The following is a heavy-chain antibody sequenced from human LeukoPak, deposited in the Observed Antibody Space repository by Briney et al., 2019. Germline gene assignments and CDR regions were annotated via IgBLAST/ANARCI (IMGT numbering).Heavy chain of an antibody. V-gene: IGHV3-23*01. D-gene: IGHD5-24*01. CDR1: GFSFSDFA. CDR2: VSGSGGNT. Sequence: GGSLRLSCAASGFSFSDFAMSWVRQAPGMGLQWVSSVSGSGGNTYYADSVKGRFTISRDNSNSTMYLQMNSLRAEDTAVYYCAKLTRWLQQHSFDNWGQEPWSPSPQ. J-gene: IGHJ4*01. CDR3: AKLTRWLQQHSFDN.